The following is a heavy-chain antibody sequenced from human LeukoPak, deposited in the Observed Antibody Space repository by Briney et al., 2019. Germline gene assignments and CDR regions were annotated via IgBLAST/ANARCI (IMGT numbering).Heavy chain of an antibody. V-gene: IGHV3-7*03. CDR3: ARVLGSYALDY. CDR1: GFTFSSYW. J-gene: IGHJ4*02. D-gene: IGHD3-10*01. Sequence: PGGSLRLSCAASGFTFSSYWMSWVRQAPGRGLEWVANIKKDGTEKKYVDSVKGRFTISRDNAKNSLYLQMNSLRAEDTAVYYCARVLGSYALDYWGQGTLVTVSS. CDR2: IKKDGTEK.